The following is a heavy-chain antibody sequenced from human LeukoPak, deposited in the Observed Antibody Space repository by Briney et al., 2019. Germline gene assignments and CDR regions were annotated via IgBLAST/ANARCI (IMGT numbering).Heavy chain of an antibody. CDR3: ARGAYYYETSGYYYGGYFDY. CDR2: INSDGSDT. D-gene: IGHD3-22*01. J-gene: IGHJ4*02. Sequence: GGSLRLSCAASRFTFSDFWMHWVRQAPGKGLVWVSRINSDGSDTTYADSVKGRLTISRDNAKNTLYLQMNSLRAEDTAVYYCARGAYYYETSGYYYGGYFDYWGQGTLVTVSS. CDR1: RFTFSDFW. V-gene: IGHV3-74*01.